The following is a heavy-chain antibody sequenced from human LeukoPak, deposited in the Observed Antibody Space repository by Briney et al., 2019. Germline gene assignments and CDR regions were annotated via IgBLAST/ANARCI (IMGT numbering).Heavy chain of an antibody. J-gene: IGHJ4*02. D-gene: IGHD3-16*02. CDR3: ARETRHNVWGSYRYYIDY. CDR1: GFTFSSYG. Sequence: GGSLRLSCEASGFTFSSYGMHWVRQAPGKGLEWVAVISYDGSNKYHVDSVKGRFTISRDNSKNTLYLQMNSLRAEDTAVYYCARETRHNVWGSYRYYIDYWGQGTLVTASS. CDR2: ISYDGSNK. V-gene: IGHV3-30*03.